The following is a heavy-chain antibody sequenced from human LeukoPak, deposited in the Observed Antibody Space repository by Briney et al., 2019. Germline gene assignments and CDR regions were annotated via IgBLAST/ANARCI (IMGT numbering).Heavy chain of an antibody. CDR2: IYYSGST. CDR1: GGSISSYY. CDR3: ANGYSSGWYYFDY. Sequence: PSETLSLTCTVSGGSISSYYWSWIRQPPGKGLEWIGYIYYSGSTNYNPSLKSRVTISVDTSKNQFSLELSSVTAADTAVYYCANGYSSGWYYFDYWGQGTLVTVSS. V-gene: IGHV4-59*01. J-gene: IGHJ4*02. D-gene: IGHD6-19*01.